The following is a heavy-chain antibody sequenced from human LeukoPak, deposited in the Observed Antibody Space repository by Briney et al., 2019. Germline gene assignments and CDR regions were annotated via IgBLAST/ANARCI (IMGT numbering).Heavy chain of an antibody. Sequence: GGSLRLSCVASGFPFSSYWMTWVRQAPGKGLEWVANIKQDGSKKSYVDSVKGRFTISRDNAKNSLYLQMNSLRAEDTAVYYCARSQYTYGYYYFDYWGQGTLVTVSS. CDR3: ARSQYTYGYYYFDY. V-gene: IGHV3-7*01. D-gene: IGHD5-18*01. J-gene: IGHJ4*02. CDR2: IKQDGSKK. CDR1: GFPFSSYW.